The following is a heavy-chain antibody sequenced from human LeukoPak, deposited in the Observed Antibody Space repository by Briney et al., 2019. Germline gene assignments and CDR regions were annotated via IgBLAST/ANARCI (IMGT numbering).Heavy chain of an antibody. CDR3: ATRDVVVAATEHDY. V-gene: IGHV1-2*02. D-gene: IGHD2-15*01. CDR1: GYTFTGYY. J-gene: IGHJ4*02. Sequence: ASVKVSCKASGYTFTGYYMHWVRQAPGQGLEWMGWINPNGGGTNYAQKFQGRVTMTRDTSISTAYMELSRLRSDDTAVYYCATRDVVVAATEHDYWGQGTLVTVSS. CDR2: INPNGGGT.